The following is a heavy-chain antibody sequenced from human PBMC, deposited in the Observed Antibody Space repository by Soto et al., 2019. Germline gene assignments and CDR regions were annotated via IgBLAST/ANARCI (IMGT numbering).Heavy chain of an antibody. CDR2: ISSSSSTI. CDR3: ARELFYYDSSAPYYYYGMDV. D-gene: IGHD3-22*01. J-gene: IGHJ6*02. V-gene: IGHV3-48*04. Sequence: GGSLRLSCASSGFTFSSYSMNLVRQAPGKGLEWVSYISSSSSTIYYADSVKGRFTISRDNPKNSLYLQMNSLRAEDTAVYYCARELFYYDSSAPYYYYGMDVWAQGPTVTVSS. CDR1: GFTFSSYS.